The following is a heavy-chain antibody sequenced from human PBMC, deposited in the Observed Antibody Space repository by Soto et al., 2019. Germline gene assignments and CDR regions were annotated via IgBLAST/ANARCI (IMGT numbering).Heavy chain of an antibody. V-gene: IGHV6-1*01. J-gene: IGHJ4*02. D-gene: IGHD6-19*01. CDR3: ARGSYYSGWV. Sequence: QVQLQQSGPGLVQPSQTPSLTCAISGDSVSSTSTAWSWIRQSPSRGLEWLGRTYYRSKWYSDYAVSVKSRITINPDTSKNQFSLQLNSVTPEDTAVYYCARGSYYSGWVWGQGTLVTVSS. CDR2: TYYRSKWYS. CDR1: GDSVSSTSTA.